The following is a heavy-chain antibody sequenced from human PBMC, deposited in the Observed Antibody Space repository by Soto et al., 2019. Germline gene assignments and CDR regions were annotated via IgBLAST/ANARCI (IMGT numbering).Heavy chain of an antibody. CDR3: ARAGGKYYYYSSGLSEIDF. Sequence: ASVKVSCKASGYTFTSYAFTWVRQAPGQGLEWMGWISTYNGNTKYAQTLQGRVTMTRDTSTSTVYVELRSLRSDDTAVYYCARAGGKYYYYSSGLSEIDFWGPGTLVTVSS. CDR2: ISTYNGNT. J-gene: IGHJ4*02. CDR1: GYTFTSYA. D-gene: IGHD3-22*01. V-gene: IGHV1-18*01.